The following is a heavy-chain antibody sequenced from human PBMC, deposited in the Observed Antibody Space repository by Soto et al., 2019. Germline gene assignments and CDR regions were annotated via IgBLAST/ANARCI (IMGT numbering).Heavy chain of an antibody. CDR2: IDPRDSQS. V-gene: IGHV5-10-1*01. D-gene: IGHD3-10*01. CDR3: ARNGLGSGSPGYYAMDV. CDR1: GYSFASYC. J-gene: IGHJ6*02. Sequence: ESLKVSCNGCGYSFASYCISWVRQMPGKGPEWMGRIDPRDSQSDYSPSLQGHVTISVDKSISTAYLQWSSLKASDTAMYYCARNGLGSGSPGYYAMDVWGQGTTVTVS.